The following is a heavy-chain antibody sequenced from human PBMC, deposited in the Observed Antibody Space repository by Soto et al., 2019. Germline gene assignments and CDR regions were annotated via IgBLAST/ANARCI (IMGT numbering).Heavy chain of an antibody. CDR3: ARHIAVAGPDYYYYGMDV. Sequence: PGESLKSSCKGSGYSFTSYWISWVRQMPGKGLEWMGRIDPSDSYTNYSPSFQGHVTISADKSISTAYLQWSSLKASDTAMYYCARHIAVAGPDYYYYGMDVWGQGTTVTVS. D-gene: IGHD6-19*01. V-gene: IGHV5-10-1*01. CDR2: IDPSDSYT. CDR1: GYSFTSYW. J-gene: IGHJ6*02.